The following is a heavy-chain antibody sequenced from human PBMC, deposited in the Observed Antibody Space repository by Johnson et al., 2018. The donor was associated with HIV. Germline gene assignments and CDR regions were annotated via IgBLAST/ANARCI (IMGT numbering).Heavy chain of an antibody. CDR3: ARDVIKVIAARDDAFDI. CDR2: ISWNSGSI. CDR1: GFTFSDYY. Sequence: QVQLVESGGGLVKPGGSLRLSCAASGFTFSDYYMSWIRQAPGKGLEWVSGISWNSGSIGYADSVKGRFTISRDNAKNFLYLQMNSLRAEDTAVYYCARDVIKVIAARDDAFDIWGQGTMVTVSS. J-gene: IGHJ3*02. D-gene: IGHD6-6*01. V-gene: IGHV3-11*04.